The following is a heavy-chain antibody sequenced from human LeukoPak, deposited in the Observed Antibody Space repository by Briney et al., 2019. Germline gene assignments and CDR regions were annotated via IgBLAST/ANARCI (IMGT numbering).Heavy chain of an antibody. J-gene: IGHJ4*02. CDR3: ARDIGYTVTTYYFDY. CDR1: GYTFTNYG. D-gene: IGHD4-17*01. V-gene: IGHV1-18*01. Sequence: ASVKVSCKASGYTFTNYGIAWVRQAPGQGLEWMGWISAYKGDTKYAQKFQGRVTMSTDTSTTTAYMELRSLRSDDTAVYYCARDIGYTVTTYYFDYWGQGTLVTVSS. CDR2: ISAYKGDT.